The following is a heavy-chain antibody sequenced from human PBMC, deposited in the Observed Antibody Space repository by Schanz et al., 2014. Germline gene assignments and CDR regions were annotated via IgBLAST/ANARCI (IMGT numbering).Heavy chain of an antibody. CDR3: AKEKEEVAADGSVFDY. D-gene: IGHD6-13*01. CDR2: ISFDGRNT. V-gene: IGHV3-30*02. Sequence: VQLLESGGGLVQPGGSLRLSCAASGFTFRSYGMHWVRQAPGKGLEWVGFISFDGRNTGYAHSVKGRFTISRDNSKNTVNLQMNSLRAEDTAVYYCAKEKEEVAADGSVFDYWGQGTLVTVSS. J-gene: IGHJ4*02. CDR1: GFTFRSYG.